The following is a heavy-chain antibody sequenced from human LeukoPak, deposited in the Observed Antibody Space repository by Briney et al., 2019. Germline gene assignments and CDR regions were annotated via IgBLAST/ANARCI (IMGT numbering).Heavy chain of an antibody. CDR1: EFTFDNYA. CDR2: ISGSGGST. D-gene: IGHD1-26*01. Sequence: GGSLRLSCAASEFTFDNYAMSWVRQAPGKGLEWVSAISGSGGSTYYADSVKGRFTISRDNSKNTLYLQMNSLRAEDTAVYYCAKGRSYSGSYFNFDYWGQGTLVTVSS. J-gene: IGHJ4*02. V-gene: IGHV3-23*01. CDR3: AKGRSYSGSYFNFDY.